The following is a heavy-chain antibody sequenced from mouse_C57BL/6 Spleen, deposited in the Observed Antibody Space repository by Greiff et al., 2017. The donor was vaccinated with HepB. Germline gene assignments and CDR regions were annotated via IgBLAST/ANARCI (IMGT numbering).Heavy chain of an antibody. V-gene: IGHV1-52*01. D-gene: IGHD1-1*01. CDR1: GYTFTSYW. J-gene: IGHJ1*03. Sequence: QVQLQQPGAELVRPGSSVKLSCKASGYTFTSYWMHWVKQRPIQGLEWIGNIDPSDSETHYNQKFKDKATLTVDKSSSTAYMQLSSLTSEDSAVYYCARGGYYGSSYCWYFDVGGTGTTVTVSS. CDR2: IDPSDSET. CDR3: ARGGYYGSSYCWYFDV.